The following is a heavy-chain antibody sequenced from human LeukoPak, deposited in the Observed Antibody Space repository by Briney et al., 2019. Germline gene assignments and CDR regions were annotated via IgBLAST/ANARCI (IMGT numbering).Heavy chain of an antibody. CDR3: AGDGRQDGRLEY. V-gene: IGHV1-18*01. CDR2: ISAYNGNT. Sequence: ASVKVSCKASGYTFTSYGISWVRQAPGQGPEWMGWISAYNGNTYYAQNLQGRVTMTTDTSTSTAYMELRSLRSDDTAVYYCAGDGRQDGRLEYWGQGTLVTVSS. CDR1: GYTFTSYG. J-gene: IGHJ4*02.